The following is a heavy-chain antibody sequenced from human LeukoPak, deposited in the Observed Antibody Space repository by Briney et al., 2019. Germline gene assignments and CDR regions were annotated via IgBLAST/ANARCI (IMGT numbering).Heavy chain of an antibody. CDR3: ARDSSGYVDDAFDI. D-gene: IGHD5-12*01. Sequence: GSLRFSCAACGFTFSSYSVNWDRQAPGKGLEWVSSISSSSSYIYYAVSVKGRFTISRDNAKNSLYLQMNSLRAEDTAVYYCARDSSGYVDDAFDIWGQGTMVTVSS. J-gene: IGHJ3*02. CDR1: GFTFSSYS. V-gene: IGHV3-21*01. CDR2: ISSSSSYI.